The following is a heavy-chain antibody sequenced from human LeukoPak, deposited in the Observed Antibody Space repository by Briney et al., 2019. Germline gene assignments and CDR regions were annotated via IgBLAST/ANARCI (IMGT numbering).Heavy chain of an antibody. Sequence: GGSLRLSCAASGFTFSSYAMHWVRQAPGKGLEWVAVISYDGSNKYYADSVKGRFTISRDNSKNTLYLQMNSLRAEDTAVYYCARDEMAAIGGAFDIWGQGTMVTVCS. CDR1: GFTFSSYA. J-gene: IGHJ3*02. CDR2: ISYDGSNK. V-gene: IGHV3-30*04. D-gene: IGHD5-24*01. CDR3: ARDEMAAIGGAFDI.